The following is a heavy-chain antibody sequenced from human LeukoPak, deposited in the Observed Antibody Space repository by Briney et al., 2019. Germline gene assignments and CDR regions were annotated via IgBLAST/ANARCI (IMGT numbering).Heavy chain of an antibody. CDR2: FDPEDGET. CDR3: ATLGCSGGDCYSGY. Sequence: GASVKVSCKASGYTFTGYYMHWVRQAPGKGLEWMGGFDPEDGETIYAQKFQGRVTMTEDTSTDTAYMELSSLRSEDTAVYYCATLGCSGGDCYSGYWGQGTLVTVSS. V-gene: IGHV1-24*01. J-gene: IGHJ4*02. D-gene: IGHD2-21*02. CDR1: GYTFTGYY.